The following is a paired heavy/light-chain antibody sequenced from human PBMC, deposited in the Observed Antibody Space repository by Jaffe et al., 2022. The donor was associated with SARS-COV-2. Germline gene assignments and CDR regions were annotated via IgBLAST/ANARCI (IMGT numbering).Heavy chain of an antibody. CDR2: IYHSGST. CDR1: GYSISSGYY. CDR3: ATVPMGSLNYYGSGSYPHVFDY. Sequence: QVQLQESGPGLVKPSETLSLTCTVSGYSISSGYYWGWIRQPPGKGLEWIVSIYHSGSTYYNPSLRSRVTISIDTSRNQFSLRLSSLTAADTAVYFCATVPMGSLNYYGSGSYPHVFDYWGQGTLVTVSS. D-gene: IGHD3-10*01. J-gene: IGHJ4*02. V-gene: IGHV4-38-2*02.
Light chain of an antibody. V-gene: IGLV1-44*01. CDR2: SNN. CDR3: AAWDDSLNGVV. J-gene: IGLJ2*01. CDR1: SSNIGSDT. Sequence: QSVLTQPPSASGTPGQRVTISCSGSSSNIGSDTVNWYQQLPGTAPKLLIYSNNQRPSGVPDRFSASKSGTSASLAISGLQSVDEADYYCAAWDDSLNGVVFGGGTKLTVL.